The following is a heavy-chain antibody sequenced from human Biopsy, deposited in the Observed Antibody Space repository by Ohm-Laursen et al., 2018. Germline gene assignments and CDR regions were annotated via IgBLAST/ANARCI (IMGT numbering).Heavy chain of an antibody. CDR1: GFTFSSYA. V-gene: IGHV3-23*01. CDR3: ALAAAQTLTRFDY. CDR2: ISGNSDII. J-gene: IGHJ4*02. D-gene: IGHD4-17*01. Sequence: GSLTLSCSASGFTFSSYAMTWFRQAPGKGLEWVSRISGNSDIIYDTDSVKCRFTISRDNSKNTLYLLMNSLRADDTAIYYCALAAAQTLTRFDYWGQGTLVTVSS.